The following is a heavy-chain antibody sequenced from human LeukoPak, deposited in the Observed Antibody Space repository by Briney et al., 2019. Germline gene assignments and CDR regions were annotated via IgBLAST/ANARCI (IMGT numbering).Heavy chain of an antibody. Sequence: ASVKVSCKASGYTFTSYGISWVRQAPGQGLEWMGWISAYNGNTNYAQKLQGRVTMTTNTSTSTAYMELRSLRSDDTAVYYCARERLVPTWDGMDVWGQGTTVTVSS. V-gene: IGHV1-18*01. D-gene: IGHD6-19*01. CDR2: ISAYNGNT. CDR1: GYTFTSYG. J-gene: IGHJ6*02. CDR3: ARERLVPTWDGMDV.